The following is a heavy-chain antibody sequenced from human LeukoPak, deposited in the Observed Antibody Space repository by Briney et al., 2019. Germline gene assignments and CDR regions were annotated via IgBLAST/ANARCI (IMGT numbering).Heavy chain of an antibody. V-gene: IGHV3-30*04. CDR2: ISYDGSNK. CDR1: GFTFSSYA. D-gene: IGHD6-6*01. J-gene: IGHJ4*02. Sequence: GGSLRLSCAASGFTFSSYAMHWVRQAPGKGLEWVAVISYDGSNKYYADSVKGRFTISRDNSKNTLYLQMNSLRAEDTAVYYCAREPAGSIAGSWGQGILVTVSS. CDR3: AREPAGSIAGS.